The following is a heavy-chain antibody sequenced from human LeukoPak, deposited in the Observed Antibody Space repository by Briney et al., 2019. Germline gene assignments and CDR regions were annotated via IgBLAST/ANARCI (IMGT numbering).Heavy chain of an antibody. D-gene: IGHD3-3*01. Sequence: SETLSLTCTVSGGSINYDYWSWIRQPPGKGLEWLGYIYYSGSTNYNPSLKSRVTISVDTSKNQFSLKLSSVTAADTAVYYCARLTYYDFWSGYYRNYFDYWGQGTLVTVSS. J-gene: IGHJ4*02. V-gene: IGHV4-59*01. CDR1: GGSINYDY. CDR2: IYYSGST. CDR3: ARLTYYDFWSGYYRNYFDY.